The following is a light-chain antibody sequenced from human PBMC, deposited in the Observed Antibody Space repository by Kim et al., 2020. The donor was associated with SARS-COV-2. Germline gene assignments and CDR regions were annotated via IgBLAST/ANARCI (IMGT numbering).Light chain of an antibody. Sequence: CVFVRERVIITCRASEQIQIYLALYQQKPGKAPKLLIYWASNLESGVPTSFSASGSGTELTLTISSLQPDDFATFYCQQYDTYSAAFGQGTKL. V-gene: IGKV1-5*03. CDR3: QQYDTYSAA. J-gene: IGKJ2*01. CDR2: WAS. CDR1: EQIQIY.